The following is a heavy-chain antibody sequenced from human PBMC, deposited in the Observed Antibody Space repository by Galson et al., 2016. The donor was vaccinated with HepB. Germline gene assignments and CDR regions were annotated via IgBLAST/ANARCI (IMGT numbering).Heavy chain of an antibody. D-gene: IGHD6-13*01. CDR2: IGSGGSTI. CDR1: GFTFSHYN. Sequence: SLRLSCAASGFTFSHYNMNWVRQAPGKGLEWVSCIGSGGSTIYYADPVKGRFTVSRDNAKNSLFLQMNSLRAEDTAVYYGARDYSSRWFYFDYWGQGTLVTVAS. J-gene: IGHJ4*02. CDR3: ARDYSSRWFYFDY. V-gene: IGHV3-11*01.